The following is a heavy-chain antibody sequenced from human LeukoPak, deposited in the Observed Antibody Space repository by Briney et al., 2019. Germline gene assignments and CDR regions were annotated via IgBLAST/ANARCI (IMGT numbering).Heavy chain of an antibody. D-gene: IGHD3-10*01. Sequence: TLSLTCTVSGDSIRSGSYYWRWVRQPGGKGLEWIVHIYTSGCTNYNPSLKSRITISVDASKNPFALKLSSVTAADTAVYYCARQRNYYGSSAFDIWGQGTMVTVSS. CDR1: GDSIRSGSYY. CDR3: ARQRNYYGSSAFDI. J-gene: IGHJ3*02. CDR2: IYTSGCT. V-gene: IGHV4-61*09.